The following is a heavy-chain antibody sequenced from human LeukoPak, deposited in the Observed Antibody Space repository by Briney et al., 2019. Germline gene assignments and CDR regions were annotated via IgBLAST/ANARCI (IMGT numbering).Heavy chain of an antibody. CDR1: GLTFSDSI. CDR2: IRGKADSYAT. D-gene: IGHD1-1*01. J-gene: IGHJ4*02. V-gene: IGHV3-73*01. Sequence: GGSLDLSCAASGLTFSDSIIHWVRQASGKGLEWVGRIRGKADSYATGYAASVKGRFIVSRDDSRNTAYLQMNSLTTEDTALYYCSRQLSGTGATDYWGQGTLVTVSS. CDR3: SRQLSGTGATDY.